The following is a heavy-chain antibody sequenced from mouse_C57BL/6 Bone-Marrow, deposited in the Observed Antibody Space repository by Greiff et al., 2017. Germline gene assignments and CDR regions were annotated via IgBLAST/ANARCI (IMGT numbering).Heavy chain of an antibody. Sequence: QVQLKESGAELARPGASVKLSCKASGYTFTSYGISWVKQRTGQGLEWIGEIYPRSGNTYYNEKFKGKATLTADKSSSTAYMELRSLTSEDSAVYFCARTLIYYYSSDDMDCWGTGTSVTVSS. J-gene: IGHJ4*01. CDR3: ARTLIYYYSSDDMDC. V-gene: IGHV1-81*01. CDR2: IYPRSGNT. D-gene: IGHD1-1*01. CDR1: GYTFTSYG.